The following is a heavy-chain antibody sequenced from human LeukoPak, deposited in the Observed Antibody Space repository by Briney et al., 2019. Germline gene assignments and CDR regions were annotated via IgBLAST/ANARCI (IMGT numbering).Heavy chain of an antibody. J-gene: IGHJ4*02. Sequence: PGGSLRLSCAGSGFTFRNYWMHWVRQAPGKGLVWVSGINSDGSSTKYADSVKGRVTISRDNAKNMLCLQMDSLRDEDTAVYYCGLSMVRALSPDYWGQGTLVIVSS. D-gene: IGHD3-10*01. V-gene: IGHV3-74*03. CDR1: GFTFRNYW. CDR3: GLSMVRALSPDY. CDR2: INSDGSST.